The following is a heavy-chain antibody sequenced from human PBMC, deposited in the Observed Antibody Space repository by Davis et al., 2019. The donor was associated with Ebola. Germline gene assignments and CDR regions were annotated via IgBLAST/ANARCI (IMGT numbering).Heavy chain of an antibody. D-gene: IGHD2-2*01. Sequence: GESLKISCAASGFIFNNYAVSWVRQAPGKGLEWVSAISGDGGGAYYADSVRGRFIISRDNSKNTLSVQMNSLRAEDTAVYYCAKEGSTSTYTLWGQGTLVTVSS. V-gene: IGHV3-23*01. CDR1: GFIFNNYA. CDR2: ISGDGGGA. CDR3: AKEGSTSTYTL. J-gene: IGHJ4*02.